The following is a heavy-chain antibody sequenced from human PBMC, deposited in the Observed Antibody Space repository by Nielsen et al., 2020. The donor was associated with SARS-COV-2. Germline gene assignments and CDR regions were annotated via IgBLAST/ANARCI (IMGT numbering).Heavy chain of an antibody. Sequence: SETLSLTCSVSGGSMRSYYWSWIRQSPGKGLEWIGYIYDTESFNYNPSLKGRVSISRDMSKNQFSLKLTSVTAADTAVYYCVRIDMATISVDYWGRGTLVTVSS. CDR3: VRIDMATISVDY. V-gene: IGHV4-59*01. D-gene: IGHD5-24*01. J-gene: IGHJ4*02. CDR1: GGSMRSYY. CDR2: IYDTESF.